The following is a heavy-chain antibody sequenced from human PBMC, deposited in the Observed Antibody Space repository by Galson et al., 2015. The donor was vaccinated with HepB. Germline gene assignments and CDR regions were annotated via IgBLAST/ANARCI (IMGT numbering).Heavy chain of an antibody. CDR3: ARTPVPPYYYYYGMDV. Sequence: VKVSCKASGGTFSSYAISWVRQAPGQGLEWMGGIIPIFGTANYAQKFQGRVTITADESTSTAYMELSSLRSEDTAVYYCARTPVPPYYYYYGMDVWGQGTTVTVSS. V-gene: IGHV1-69*13. J-gene: IGHJ6*02. CDR2: IIPIFGTA. D-gene: IGHD2-2*01. CDR1: GGTFSSYA.